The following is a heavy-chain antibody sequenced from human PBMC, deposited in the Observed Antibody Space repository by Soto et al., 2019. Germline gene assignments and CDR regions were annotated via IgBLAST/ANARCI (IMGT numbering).Heavy chain of an antibody. D-gene: IGHD5-12*01. V-gene: IGHV3-48*02. Sequence: EVQLVESGGGLVQPGGSLRLSCAASGFTFSSYSMNWVRQAPGKGLEWVSYISSSSSTIYYADSVKGRFTISRDNAKNSLYLQVNSLRDEDTAVYYCATADSGYDYGDYWGQGTLVTVSS. CDR1: GFTFSSYS. CDR3: ATADSGYDYGDY. CDR2: ISSSSSTI. J-gene: IGHJ4*02.